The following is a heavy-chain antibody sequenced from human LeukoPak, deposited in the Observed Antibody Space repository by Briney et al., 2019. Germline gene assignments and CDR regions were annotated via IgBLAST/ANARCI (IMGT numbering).Heavy chain of an antibody. Sequence: GRSLRLSCSASGFTFSDSAMHWVRQAPGKGLDYVSVISNNGGSTYYADSVKGRVTISRDNSKNTLYLQMSSLRAEDTAVYYCVKDSYGMDVWGQGTTVTVSS. V-gene: IGHV3-64D*09. CDR3: VKDSYGMDV. CDR2: ISNNGGST. D-gene: IGHD2-21*01. J-gene: IGHJ6*02. CDR1: GFTFSDSA.